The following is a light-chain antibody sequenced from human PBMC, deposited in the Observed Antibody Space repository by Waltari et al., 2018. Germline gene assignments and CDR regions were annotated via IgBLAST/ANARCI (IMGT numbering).Light chain of an antibody. CDR1: SSDVGGYNY. CDR3: SSYTSSKTRV. V-gene: IGLV2-14*01. Sequence: QSALTQPASVSGSPGQSITISCTGTSSDVGGYNYVSWYQQHPGKAPKLIIYDVSNRPSGGSNRFSGSKSDNTASLTISGLQAEDEADYYCSSYTSSKTRVFGGGTKLTVL. J-gene: IGLJ3*02. CDR2: DVS.